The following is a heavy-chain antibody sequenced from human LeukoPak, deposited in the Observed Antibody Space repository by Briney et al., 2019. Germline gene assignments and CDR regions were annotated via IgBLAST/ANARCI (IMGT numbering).Heavy chain of an antibody. CDR1: GFTFSSYG. CDR3: AKDFLQSHYYMDV. D-gene: IGHD3-3*01. V-gene: IGHV3-30*02. CDR2: IRYDGSNK. Sequence: GGSLRLSCAASGFTFSSYGMHWVRQAPGKGLEWVAFIRYDGSNKYYADSVKGRFTISRDNSKNTLYLQMNSLRAEDTAVYYCAKDFLQSHYYMDVWGKGTTVTISS. J-gene: IGHJ6*03.